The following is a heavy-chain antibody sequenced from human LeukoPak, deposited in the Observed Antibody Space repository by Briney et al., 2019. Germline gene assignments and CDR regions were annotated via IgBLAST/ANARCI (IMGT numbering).Heavy chain of an antibody. CDR3: ARDRIPGVY. J-gene: IGHJ4*02. CDR2: IYYSGST. Sequence: SETRSLTWTVSGGSISSYYWSWIRQPPGKGLGWIGYIYYSGSTNYNPSLKSRVTISVDTSKNQFSLKLSSVTAADTAVYYCARDRIPGVYWGQGTLVTVSS. D-gene: IGHD3-3*01. V-gene: IGHV4-59*01. CDR1: GGSISSYY.